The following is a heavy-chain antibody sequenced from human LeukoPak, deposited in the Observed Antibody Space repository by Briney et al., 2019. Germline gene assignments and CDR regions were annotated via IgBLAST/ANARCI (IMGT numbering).Heavy chain of an antibody. D-gene: IGHD2-15*01. J-gene: IGHJ3*02. V-gene: IGHV4-34*01. Sequence: SETLSLTCAVYGVSFSGYYWSWIRQPPGKGLEWIGEINHSGSTNYNPSLKSRVTISVDTSKNQFSLKLSSVTAADTAVYYCAGKWSAGAFDIWGQGTMVTVSS. CDR1: GVSFSGYY. CDR3: AGKWSAGAFDI. CDR2: INHSGST.